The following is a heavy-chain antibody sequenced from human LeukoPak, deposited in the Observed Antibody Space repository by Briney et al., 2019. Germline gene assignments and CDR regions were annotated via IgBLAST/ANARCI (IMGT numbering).Heavy chain of an antibody. V-gene: IGHV4-59*02. CDR1: GDSVSSYY. CDR3: ARGKRGYSSSWYDY. J-gene: IGHJ4*02. Sequence: PSETLSLTCTVSGDSVSSYYWSWIRQPPGKGLEWIGYIYYSGSTNYNPSLKSRVTISGDTSKNQFSLKLSSVTAADTAVYYCARGKRGYSSSWYDYWGQGTLVTVSS. D-gene: IGHD6-13*01. CDR2: IYYSGST.